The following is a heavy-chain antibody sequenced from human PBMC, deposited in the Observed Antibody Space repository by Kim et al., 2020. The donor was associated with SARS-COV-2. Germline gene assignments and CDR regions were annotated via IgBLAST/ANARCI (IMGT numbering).Heavy chain of an antibody. CDR1: GFTFGGHD. J-gene: IGHJ6*02. Sequence: GGSLRLSCAASGFTFGGHDMHWVRQVTGKGLEWVAAIGTSGVTFYAASVKGRFIISRENGENSLFLQMDSLRVGDTATYYCTRGIHLWWGVHVWGRGTMVTVSS. D-gene: IGHD2-21*01. CDR2: IGTSGVT. CDR3: TRGIHLWWGVHV. V-gene: IGHV3-13*04.